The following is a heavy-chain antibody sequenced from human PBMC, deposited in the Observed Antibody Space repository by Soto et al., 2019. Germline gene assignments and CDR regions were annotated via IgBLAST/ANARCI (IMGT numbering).Heavy chain of an antibody. CDR3: AGQVGVVIPAAMRDYYYYYGMDV. CDR2: INHSGST. J-gene: IGHJ6*02. CDR1: GGSISGYY. V-gene: IGHV4-34*01. Sequence: PSETLSLTCVVYGGSISGYYWSWIRQPPGKGLEWIGEINHSGSTNYNPSLKSRGTISVDTSKNQFSLKLNSVTAADTAVYYCAGQVGVVIPAAMRDYYYYYGMDVWGQGTTVTVSS. D-gene: IGHD2-2*01.